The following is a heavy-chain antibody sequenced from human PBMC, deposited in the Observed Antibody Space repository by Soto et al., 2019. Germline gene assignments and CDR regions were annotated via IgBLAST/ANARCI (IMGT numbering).Heavy chain of an antibody. Sequence: GGSLRLSCTASGFTFSSFGMAWVRQAPGKGLEWVSAISGSADSSYYADSVKGRFTISRDNPKNTLYLQMDSLRAEDTAVYYCARASRYDFFPGGMDVWGQGTTVTVS. CDR3: ARASRYDFFPGGMDV. CDR2: ISGSADSS. CDR1: GFTFSSFG. J-gene: IGHJ6*02. D-gene: IGHD3-3*01. V-gene: IGHV3-23*01.